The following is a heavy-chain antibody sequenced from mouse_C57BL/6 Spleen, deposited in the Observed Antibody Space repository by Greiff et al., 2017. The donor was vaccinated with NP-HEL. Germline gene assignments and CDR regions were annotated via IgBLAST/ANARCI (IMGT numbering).Heavy chain of an antibody. Sequence: QVQLHQSGPGLVQPSQSLSITCTVSGFSLTSYGVHWVRQSPGKGLEWLGVIWSGGSTDYNAAFISRLSISKDNSKSQVFFKMNSLQADDTAIYYCARNSGDYYGSSYVRGYFDYWGQGTTLTVSS. J-gene: IGHJ2*01. CDR2: IWSGGST. CDR1: GFSLTSYG. CDR3: ARNSGDYYGSSYVRGYFDY. V-gene: IGHV2-2*01. D-gene: IGHD1-1*01.